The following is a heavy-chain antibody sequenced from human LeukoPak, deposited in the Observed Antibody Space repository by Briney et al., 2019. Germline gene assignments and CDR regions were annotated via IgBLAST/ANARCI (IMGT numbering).Heavy chain of an antibody. Sequence: GESLKISCKGSGYSFTSYWIGWVRQMPGKGLEWMGIIYPGDSDTRYSPSFQGQVTISADKSISTAYLQWSSLKASDTAMHYCARPGPRFWSGYYAFDIWGQGTMVTVSS. CDR1: GYSFTSYW. CDR3: ARPGPRFWSGYYAFDI. V-gene: IGHV5-51*01. CDR2: IYPGDSDT. D-gene: IGHD3-3*01. J-gene: IGHJ3*02.